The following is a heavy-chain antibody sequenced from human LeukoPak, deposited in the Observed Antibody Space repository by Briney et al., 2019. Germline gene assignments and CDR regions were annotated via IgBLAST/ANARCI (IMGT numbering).Heavy chain of an antibody. CDR1: GYTLTSYD. D-gene: IGHD3-3*01. V-gene: IGHV1-8*01. J-gene: IGHJ6*02. CDR3: ARENYDFWSVYLYYYYGMDV. CDR2: MNPNSGNT. Sequence: ASVKVSRKASGYTLTSYDINWVRQATGQGLEWMGWMNPNSGNTGNAQKFQGRVTMTRNTPISTAYMELSSLRSEDTAVYYCARENYDFWSVYLYYYYGMDVWGQGTTVTVSS.